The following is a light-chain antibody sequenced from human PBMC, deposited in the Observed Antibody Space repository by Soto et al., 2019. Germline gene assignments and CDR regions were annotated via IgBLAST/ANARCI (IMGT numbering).Light chain of an antibody. CDR1: QSVLYSSNNKNY. CDR2: WAS. J-gene: IGKJ4*01. Sequence: DIVMTQSPDALAVSLGARATINFKSTQSVLYSSNNKNYLAWYQQKPGQPPKLLIYWASTRESGVPDRFSGSGSGTDFTLTISSLQAEDVAVYYGQQYYSTPLTFGGGTKVEIK. V-gene: IGKV4-1*01. CDR3: QQYYSTPLT.